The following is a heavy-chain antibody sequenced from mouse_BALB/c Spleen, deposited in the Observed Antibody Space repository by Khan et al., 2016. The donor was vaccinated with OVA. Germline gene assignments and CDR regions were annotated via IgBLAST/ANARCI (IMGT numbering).Heavy chain of an antibody. V-gene: IGHV9-3-1*01. CDR2: INTYTGEP. D-gene: IGHD2-10*01. J-gene: IGHJ4*01. CDR3: ARPPYFSYTRDH. CDR1: GYTFTNYG. Sequence: QIQLVQSGPELKKPGETVKISCKASGYTFTNYGMNWVKQSLGKALKWMGWINTYTGEPTYADDFKGRFAFSLETSASTAYLQFSNLKNEDTATYFCARPPYFSYTRDHWGQGTSFTVSS.